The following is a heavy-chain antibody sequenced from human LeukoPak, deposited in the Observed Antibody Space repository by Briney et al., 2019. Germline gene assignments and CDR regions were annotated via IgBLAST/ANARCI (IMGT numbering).Heavy chain of an antibody. CDR1: GFTFSSYA. V-gene: IGHV3-30-3*01. J-gene: IGHJ5*02. D-gene: IGHD1-26*01. CDR2: ISYDGSSK. Sequence: GGSLRLSCAASGFTFSSYAMHWVRQAPGKGLEWVAVISYDGSSKYYADSVKGRFTISRDNSKNTLYLQMNSLRAEDTAVYYCARIPRRWELQVAWFDPWGQGTLVTVSS. CDR3: ARIPRRWELQVAWFDP.